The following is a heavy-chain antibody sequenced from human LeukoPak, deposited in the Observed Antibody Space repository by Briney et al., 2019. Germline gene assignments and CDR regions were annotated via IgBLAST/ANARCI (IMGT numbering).Heavy chain of an antibody. D-gene: IGHD2-15*01. J-gene: IGHJ6*02. CDR1: GDSMTSSNHY. CDR2: IYYGGST. V-gene: IGHV4-39*01. CDR3: ARRSHCTGDSCYPF. Sequence: SETLSLTCTVSGDSMTSSNHYWVWIRQPPGKGLEWIGSIYYGGSTYYNPSLKSRVTISQDTSKNQFSLKVNTVTAADTAVYHCARRSHCTGDSCYPFWGQGTTVTVSS.